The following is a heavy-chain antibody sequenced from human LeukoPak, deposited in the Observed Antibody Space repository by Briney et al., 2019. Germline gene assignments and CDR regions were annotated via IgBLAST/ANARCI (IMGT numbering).Heavy chain of an antibody. J-gene: IGHJ3*02. CDR3: ARTYYYDSSGYRHDAFDI. V-gene: IGHV1-2*02. CDR2: IYPNSGGT. D-gene: IGHD3-22*01. Sequence: ASVKVSCKASGYTFTGYYMHWVRQAPGQGLEWMGWIYPNSGGTNYAQKFQGRVTITRDTSISTAYMELSRLRSDDTAVYYCARTYYYDSSGYRHDAFDIWGQGTMVTVSS. CDR1: GYTFTGYY.